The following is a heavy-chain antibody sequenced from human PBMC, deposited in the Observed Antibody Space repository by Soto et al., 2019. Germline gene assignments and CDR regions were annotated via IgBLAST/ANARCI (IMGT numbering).Heavy chain of an antibody. J-gene: IGHJ4*02. Sequence: SETLSLTCTVSGGSISSYYWSWIRQPPGKGLEWIGYIYYSGSTNYNPSLKSRVTISVDTSKNQFSLKLSSVTAADTAVYYCARDSGSYFDYWGQGTLVTVSS. D-gene: IGHD1-26*01. CDR3: ARDSGSYFDY. CDR2: IYYSGST. CDR1: GGSISSYY. V-gene: IGHV4-59*01.